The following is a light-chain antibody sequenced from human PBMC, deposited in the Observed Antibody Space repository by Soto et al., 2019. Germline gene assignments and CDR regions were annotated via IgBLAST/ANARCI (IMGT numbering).Light chain of an antibody. J-gene: IGLJ1*01. CDR2: RTS. CDR1: TGAVTSADY. V-gene: IGLV7-43*01. CDR3: LLSYGGTYV. Sequence: QSVVTQEPSLAVSPGGTVTLTCASSTGAVTSADYPNWIQHKPGQAPRPLIYRTSIKHSWTPDRFSGSLLGGKAALTLSGVEPEDEADYYCLLSYGGTYVFGTGTKLTVL.